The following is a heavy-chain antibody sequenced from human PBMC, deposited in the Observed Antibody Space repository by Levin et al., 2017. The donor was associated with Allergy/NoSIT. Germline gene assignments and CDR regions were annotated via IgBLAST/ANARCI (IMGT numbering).Heavy chain of an antibody. CDR2: INPSGGSR. CDR1: GYTFNDYH. Sequence: ASVKVSCKASGYTFNDYHLHWVRQVPGRSLEWMVGINPSGGSRSYARKFEGRVTMTSDTSTSTVYMELSGLTSDDTATYYCARTKYSSSYDWFDAWGQGTLVSVSS. V-gene: IGHV1-46*02. CDR3: ARTKYSSSYDWFDA. J-gene: IGHJ5*02. D-gene: IGHD4-11*01.